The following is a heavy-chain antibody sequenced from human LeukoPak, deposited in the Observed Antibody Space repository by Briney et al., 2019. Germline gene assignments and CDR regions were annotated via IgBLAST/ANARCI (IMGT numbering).Heavy chain of an antibody. D-gene: IGHD2-2*01. CDR2: IYHSGST. CDR1: GGSISSGGYY. CDR3: ARAKGVVVPAASPTNWFDP. V-gene: IGHV4-30-2*01. J-gene: IGHJ5*02. Sequence: PSETLSLTCTVSGGSISSGGYYWSWIRQPPGKGLEWIGYIYHSGSTYYNPSLKSRVTISVDRSKNQLSLKLSSVTAADTAVYYCARAKGVVVPAASPTNWFDPWGQGTLVTVSS.